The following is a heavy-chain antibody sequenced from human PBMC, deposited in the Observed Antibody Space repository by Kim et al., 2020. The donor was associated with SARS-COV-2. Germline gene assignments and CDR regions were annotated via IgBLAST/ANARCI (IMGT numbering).Heavy chain of an antibody. D-gene: IGHD3-3*01. V-gene: IGHV5-51*01. CDR3: ARQINYDFWSGYYTRYSGSYYAGAFDY. Sequence: GESLKISCKGSGYSFTSYWIGWVRQMPGKGLEWMGIIYPGDSDTRYSPSFQGQVTISADKSISTAYLQWSSLKASDTAMYYCARQINYDFWSGYYTRYSGSYYAGAFDYWGQGTLVTVSS. CDR2: IYPGDSDT. CDR1: GYSFTSYW. J-gene: IGHJ4*02.